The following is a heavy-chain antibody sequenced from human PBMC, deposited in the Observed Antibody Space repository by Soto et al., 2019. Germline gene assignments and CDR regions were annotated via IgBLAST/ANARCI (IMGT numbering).Heavy chain of an antibody. CDR3: TTAPYIWGSYLSNC. J-gene: IGHJ4*02. CDR2: IKSKTDGGTK. V-gene: IGHV3-15*01. CDR1: RGSLCHAW. D-gene: IGHD3-16*02. Sequence: GSLRISWASARGSLCHAWMTWVRQAPGKGLEWVGRIKSKTDGGTKDYAAPVKGRFTISRDDSKKTLYLQMKSLKTGDTAVYYCTTAPYIWGSYLSNCWGQGILVIVSS.